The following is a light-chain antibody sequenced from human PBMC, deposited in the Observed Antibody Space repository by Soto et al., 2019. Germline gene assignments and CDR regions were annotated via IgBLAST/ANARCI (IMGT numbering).Light chain of an antibody. J-gene: IGKJ3*01. CDR1: QSVASH. CDR2: DAS. Sequence: ETMMTQSPATLSVSPGERVTLSCRASQSVASHFAWYQQRPGQAPRLLLYDASTRATGIPARFSGSGSGTEFTLNIASLQSADFAVYYCQQYNNWPLTFGPGPKVEIK. CDR3: QQYNNWPLT. V-gene: IGKV3-15*01.